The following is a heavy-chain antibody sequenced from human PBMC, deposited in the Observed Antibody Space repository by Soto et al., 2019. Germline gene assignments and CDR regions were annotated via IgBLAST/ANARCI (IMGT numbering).Heavy chain of an antibody. V-gene: IGHV3-11*01. D-gene: IGHD2-15*01. Sequence: GGSLRLSCAASGFTFSDYYMIWIRQAPGKGLEWLAYISSSGTDIYYPDSVKGRFTISRDNAKNSLYLQMSSLRAEDTAVYYCARAYSDAFDIWGQGTMVTVSS. J-gene: IGHJ3*02. CDR3: ARAYSDAFDI. CDR1: GFTFSDYY. CDR2: ISSSGTDI.